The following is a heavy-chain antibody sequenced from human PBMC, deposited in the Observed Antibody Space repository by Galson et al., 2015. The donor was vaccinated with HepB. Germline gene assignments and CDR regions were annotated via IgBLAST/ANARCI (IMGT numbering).Heavy chain of an antibody. J-gene: IGHJ4*02. V-gene: IGHV3-9*01. Sequence: SLRLSCAASGFTFEDYAMHWVRQAPGKGLERVSGISWNSVAIHYADSVKGRFTISRDNAKNSLFLQMNSLRPEDTALYYCVKDFGARGYRDYFDSWGQGTLVTVSS. CDR2: ISWNSVAI. CDR1: GFTFEDYA. CDR3: VKDFGARGYRDYFDS. D-gene: IGHD5-18*01.